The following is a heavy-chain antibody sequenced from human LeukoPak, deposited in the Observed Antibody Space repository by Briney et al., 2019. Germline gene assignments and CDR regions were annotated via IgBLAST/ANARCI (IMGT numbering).Heavy chain of an antibody. CDR1: GGSISGSY. V-gene: IGHV4-4*07. D-gene: IGHD1-26*01. Sequence: SETLSLTCTVSGGSISGSYWTWVRQPAGKGLEWIGRIYSNEITNYNPSLKSRVTMSVDTSKNQFPLKLTSVTAADTAVYYCARGSGAATNEALDYWGQGTLVTVSS. J-gene: IGHJ4*02. CDR3: ARGSGAATNEALDY. CDR2: IYSNEIT.